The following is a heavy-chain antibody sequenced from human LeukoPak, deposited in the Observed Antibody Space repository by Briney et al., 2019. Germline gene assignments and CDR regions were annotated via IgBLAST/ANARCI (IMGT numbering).Heavy chain of an antibody. CDR1: GYTFTSYG. Sequence: GASVKVSCKASGYTFTSYGISWVRQAPGQGLEWMGWINPNSGGTNYAQKFQGRVTMTRDTSISTAYMELRRLRSDDTAVYYCASSYRANGNFDYWGQGNLVTVSS. D-gene: IGHD1-1*01. CDR2: INPNSGGT. CDR3: ASSYRANGNFDY. J-gene: IGHJ4*02. V-gene: IGHV1-2*02.